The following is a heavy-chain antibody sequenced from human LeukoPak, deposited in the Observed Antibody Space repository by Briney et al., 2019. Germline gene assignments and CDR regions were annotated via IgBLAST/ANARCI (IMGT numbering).Heavy chain of an antibody. Sequence: SQTLSLTFAISGDSVSSNSAAWNWIRQSPSRGLEWLGRTYYRAKWFNDYAVSVKSRITINPDTSKNQFSLQLNSMTPEDTAVYYCARASKRVVTAVGYFDYWGQGTQVTVSS. D-gene: IGHD2-15*01. CDR3: ARASKRVVTAVGYFDY. J-gene: IGHJ4*02. CDR1: GDSVSSNSAA. CDR2: TYYRAKWFN. V-gene: IGHV6-1*01.